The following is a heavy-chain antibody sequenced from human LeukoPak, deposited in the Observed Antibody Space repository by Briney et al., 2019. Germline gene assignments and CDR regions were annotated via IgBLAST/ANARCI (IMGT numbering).Heavy chain of an antibody. Sequence: GGSLRLSCAASGFTFSSYWMHWVRQAPGKGLVWVSRIYTDGSSTSYADSVKGRFTISRDNAKNTLYLQMNSLRAEDTAVYYCVFFQAAGTWFDPWGQGTLVTVSS. CDR2: IYTDGSST. J-gene: IGHJ5*02. CDR3: VFFQAAGTWFDP. CDR1: GFTFSSYW. V-gene: IGHV3-74*01. D-gene: IGHD6-13*01.